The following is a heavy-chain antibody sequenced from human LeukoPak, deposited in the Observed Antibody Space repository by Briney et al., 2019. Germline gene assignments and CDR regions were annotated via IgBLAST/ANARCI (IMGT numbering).Heavy chain of an antibody. V-gene: IGHV3-66*01. CDR3: ARGDGYNFFDS. D-gene: IGHD5-24*01. J-gene: IGHJ4*02. Sequence: PGGSLRLSSAPSGFTVSRNYMSWVRQAPGKGLEWVSVIYIDGNTYYAGSVRGRFTISRENSKNTVYLQMNSLRAEDTAVYYCARGDGYNFFDSWGQGTLVTVSS. CDR1: GFTVSRNY. CDR2: IYIDGNT.